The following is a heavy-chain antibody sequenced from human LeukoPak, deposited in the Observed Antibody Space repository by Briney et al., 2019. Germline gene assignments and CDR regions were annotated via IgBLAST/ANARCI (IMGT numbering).Heavy chain of an antibody. Sequence: GGSLRLSCAASGFTFSSYSMNWVRLAPGKGLEWVSSITSSSSYIYYADSVKGRFTISRDNAKNSLYLQMDSLRVEDTAEYYCARDPYSGNYGAYYYYYMDVWGKGTTVTVSS. J-gene: IGHJ6*03. CDR2: ITSSSSYI. D-gene: IGHD1-26*01. CDR3: ARDPYSGNYGAYYYYYMDV. CDR1: GFTFSSYS. V-gene: IGHV3-21*06.